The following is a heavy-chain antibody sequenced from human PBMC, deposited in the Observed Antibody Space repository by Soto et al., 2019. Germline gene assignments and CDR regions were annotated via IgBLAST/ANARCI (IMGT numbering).Heavy chain of an antibody. Sequence: GASVKVSFKASGYTFTHYYIHWLRQAPGHGLEWMGIINPNGGSTSYAQKFQGRVTMTRDTSTSTVYMELSSLRSEDTAVYYCARADPPYDIWGMDVWGQGTTVTVSS. CDR3: ARADPPYDIWGMDV. D-gene: IGHD3-9*01. CDR1: GYTFTHYY. CDR2: INPNGGST. J-gene: IGHJ6*02. V-gene: IGHV1-46*01.